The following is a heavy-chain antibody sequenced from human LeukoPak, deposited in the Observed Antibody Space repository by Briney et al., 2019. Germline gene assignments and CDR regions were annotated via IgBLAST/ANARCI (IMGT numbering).Heavy chain of an antibody. CDR1: GFTLSSYS. V-gene: IGHV3-21*01. CDR2: ISSSSSYI. CDR3: ARDFAVVPAGPMDV. D-gene: IGHD2-2*01. J-gene: IGHJ6*04. Sequence: GGSLRLSCAASGFTLSSYSMNWVRQAPGKGLEWVSSISSSSSYIYYADSVKGRFTISRDNAKSSLYLQMNSLRAEDTAVYYCARDFAVVPAGPMDVWGKGTTVTVSS.